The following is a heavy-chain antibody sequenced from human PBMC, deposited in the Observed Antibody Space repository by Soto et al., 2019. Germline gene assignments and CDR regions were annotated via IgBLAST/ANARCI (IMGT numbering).Heavy chain of an antibody. J-gene: IGHJ4*02. CDR2: ISGSGGST. Sequence: EVQLLESGGGLVQPGGSLRLSCAASGFTFSSYAMSWVRQAPGKGLEWFSAISGSGGSTYYADSVKGRFTISRDNSKNTLYLQMNSLRAEDTAVYYCAKKSRYDLWSGIYFDYWGQGTLVTVSS. V-gene: IGHV3-23*01. D-gene: IGHD3-3*01. CDR1: GFTFSSYA. CDR3: AKKSRYDLWSGIYFDY.